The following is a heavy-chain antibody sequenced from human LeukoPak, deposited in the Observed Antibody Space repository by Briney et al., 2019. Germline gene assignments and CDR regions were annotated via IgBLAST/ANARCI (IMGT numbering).Heavy chain of an antibody. CDR3: ARGLHVKQWLANWYDP. D-gene: IGHD6-19*01. CDR2: IYTCGSN. V-gene: IGHV4-4*07. Sequence: PSETLSLTCTVSGGSISSFYWSWIRQPAGKGLEWIGRIYTCGSNNYNPSLKSRVTMSVATSKNQFSLKLSSVTAADTAVYYCARGLHVKQWLANWYDPWGQGTLVTVSS. J-gene: IGHJ5*02. CDR1: GGSISSFY.